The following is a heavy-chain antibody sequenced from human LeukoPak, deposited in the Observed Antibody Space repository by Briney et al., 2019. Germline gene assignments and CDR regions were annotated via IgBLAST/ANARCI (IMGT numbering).Heavy chain of an antibody. CDR3: ARSYDSWSGYLGTFDY. Sequence: PSETLSLTCTVSGGSISSSIYYWGWIRQPPGKGLEWIGSIYYSGSTYYNPSLKSRVTISVDTSKNQFSLKLSSVTAADTAVYYCARSYDSWSGYLGTFDYWGQGTLVTVSS. CDR1: GGSISSSIYY. V-gene: IGHV4-39*07. CDR2: IYYSGST. J-gene: IGHJ4*02. D-gene: IGHD3-3*01.